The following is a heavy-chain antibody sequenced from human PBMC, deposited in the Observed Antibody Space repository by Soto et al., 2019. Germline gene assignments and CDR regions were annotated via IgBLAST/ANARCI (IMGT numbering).Heavy chain of an antibody. Sequence: EVQLVQSGGGLVQPGGSLRLSCAASGFTFSSKWMHWVRQAPGKGLVWVSRINSDGSSPTYADSVKGRFTISRDNARNTLYLQMNSLRAEDTAVYYCVSSFDDGSWGQGTLVTVSS. D-gene: IGHD6-6*01. CDR1: GFTFSSKW. CDR2: INSDGSSP. V-gene: IGHV3-74*01. CDR3: VSSFDDGS. J-gene: IGHJ5*02.